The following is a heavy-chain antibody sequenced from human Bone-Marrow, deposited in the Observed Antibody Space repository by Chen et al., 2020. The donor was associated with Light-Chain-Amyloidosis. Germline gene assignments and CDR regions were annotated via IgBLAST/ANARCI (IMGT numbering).Heavy chain of an antibody. Sequence: EVQLVESGGGLVQPGTSLRLSCTASTFSVDYYAMHWIRQAPGKGLEWVSLVSSSGTTISYADSVKGRFTISRDNARNSLYLQMSSLRADDTAVYYCARDRGGSYYGAFDIWGRGTIVTVSS. CDR1: TFSVDYYA. J-gene: IGHJ3*02. D-gene: IGHD1-26*01. CDR3: ARDRGGSYYGAFDI. V-gene: IGHV3-48*03. CDR2: VSSSGTTI.